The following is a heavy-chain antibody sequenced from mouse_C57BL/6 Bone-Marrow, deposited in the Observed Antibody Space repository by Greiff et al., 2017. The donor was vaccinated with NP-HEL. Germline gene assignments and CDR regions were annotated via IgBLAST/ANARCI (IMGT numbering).Heavy chain of an antibody. J-gene: IGHJ3*01. CDR1: GYTFTSYW. CDR3: ARGDYDEGAFAY. V-gene: IGHV1-55*01. Sequence: QVQLQQPGAELVKPGASVKMSCKASGYTFTSYWITWVKQRPGQGLEWIGDIYPGSGSTNYNEKFKSKATLTVDTSSSTAYMQLSSLTSEDSAVYYCARGDYDEGAFAYWGQGTLVTVSA. CDR2: IYPGSGST. D-gene: IGHD2-4*01.